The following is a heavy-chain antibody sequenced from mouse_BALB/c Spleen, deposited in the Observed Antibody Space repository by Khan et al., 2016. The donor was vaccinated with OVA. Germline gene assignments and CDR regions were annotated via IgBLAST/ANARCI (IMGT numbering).Heavy chain of an antibody. V-gene: IGHV3-2*02. CDR3: AGWFTD. CDR1: GYSITSDYA. J-gene: IGHJ3*01. Sequence: EVELVESGPGLVKPSQSLSLTCTATGYSITSDYAWTWIRQFPGNKLEWMGYLSYIGSTTYNPSLKSRISITRDTSKNQFFLQLSPVTPEDKARDCCAGWFTDWGQGTLVTVCA. CDR2: LSYIGST.